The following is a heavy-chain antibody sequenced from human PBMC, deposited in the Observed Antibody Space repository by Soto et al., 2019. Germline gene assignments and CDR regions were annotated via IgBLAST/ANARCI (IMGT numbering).Heavy chain of an antibody. CDR2: MNPNSGNT. CDR1: GYTFTSYD. V-gene: IGHV1-8*01. D-gene: IGHD3-10*01. Sequence: ASVKVSCKASGYTFTSYDINWVRQATGQGLEWMGWMNPNSGNTGYAQKFQGRVTMTRNTSISTAYMGLSSLRSEDTAVYYCARAPRRTSAFDIWGQGTMVTVSS. CDR3: ARAPRRTSAFDI. J-gene: IGHJ3*02.